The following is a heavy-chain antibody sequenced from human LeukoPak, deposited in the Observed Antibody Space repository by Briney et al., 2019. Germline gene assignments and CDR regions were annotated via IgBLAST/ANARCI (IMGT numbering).Heavy chain of an antibody. CDR1: GFTFSDYY. CDR3: ARDQGSSWYKYYYGMDV. D-gene: IGHD6-13*01. V-gene: IGHV3-11*01. Sequence: GGSLRLSCAASGFTFSDYYLSWIRQAPGKGLEWVSYIGSVDSTIHYADSVKGRFTISRDNAENSIYLQMNSLRTEDTAVYYCARDQGSSWYKYYYGMDVWGQGTTVTVSS. CDR2: IGSVDSTI. J-gene: IGHJ6*02.